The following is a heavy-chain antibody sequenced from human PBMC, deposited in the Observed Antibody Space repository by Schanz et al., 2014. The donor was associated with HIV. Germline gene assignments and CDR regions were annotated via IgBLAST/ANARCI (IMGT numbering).Heavy chain of an antibody. CDR1: GFTFTNYA. CDR2: ISSSGSTT. D-gene: IGHD1-26*01. CDR3: AKDIGRDVGYGLDV. J-gene: IGHJ6*02. Sequence: EVQLLESGGGLVQPGGSLRLSCVASGFTFTNYAMTWVRQAPGKGLEWVSVISSSGSTTYYADSVKGRFTISRDNSKNTLFLQMNSLRGEDTALYYCAKDIGRDVGYGLDVWGQGTTVTVSS. V-gene: IGHV3-23*01.